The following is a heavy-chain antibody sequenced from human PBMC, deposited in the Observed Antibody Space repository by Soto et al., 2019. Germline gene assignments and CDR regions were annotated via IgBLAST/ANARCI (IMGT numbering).Heavy chain of an antibody. CDR2: ISTYNGNT. CDR1: GYTFTSSV. D-gene: IGHD2-2*01. CDR3: ARLQELEPAANNVFDS. Sequence: QVQLVQSGAEVKMPGASVKVSCKASGYTFTSSVISWLRQAPGQGLEWMGWISTYNGNTNYAQKFQGRLTMTTDTSTTTAYMELRSLTSDDTAVYSSARLQELEPAANNVFDSWGQGTLVTVSS. V-gene: IGHV1-18*01. J-gene: IGHJ5*01.